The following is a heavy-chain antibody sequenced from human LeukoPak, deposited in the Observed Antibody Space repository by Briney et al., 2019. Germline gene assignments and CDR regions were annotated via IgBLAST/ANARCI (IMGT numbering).Heavy chain of an antibody. CDR1: GYTFTGYY. D-gene: IGHD1-26*01. J-gene: IGHJ4*02. Sequence: GASVKVSCKASGYTFTGYYMHWVRQAPGQGLEWMGWINPNSGGTNYAQKLQGRVTMTTDTSTSTAYMELRSLRSDDTAVYYCARVSGSYMEYYFDYWGQGTLVTVSS. CDR3: ARVSGSYMEYYFDY. CDR2: INPNSGGT. V-gene: IGHV1-2*02.